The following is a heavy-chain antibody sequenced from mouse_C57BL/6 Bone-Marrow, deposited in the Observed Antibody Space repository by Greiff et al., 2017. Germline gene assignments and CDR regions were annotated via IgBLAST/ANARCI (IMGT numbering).Heavy chain of an antibody. CDR2: IYPGSGST. Sequence: QVQLQQPGAELVKPGASVKMSCKASGYTFTSYWITWVKPRPGQGLEWLGDIYPGSGSTNYNEKFKSKATLTVDTSSSTAYMQLSSLTSEDSAVDYCASPPLLPHWYFDVWGTGTTVTVSS. V-gene: IGHV1-55*01. D-gene: IGHD1-1*01. J-gene: IGHJ1*03. CDR1: GYTFTSYW. CDR3: ASPPLLPHWYFDV.